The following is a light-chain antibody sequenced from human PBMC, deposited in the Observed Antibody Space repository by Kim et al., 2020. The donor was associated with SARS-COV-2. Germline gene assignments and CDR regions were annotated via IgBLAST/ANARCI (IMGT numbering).Light chain of an antibody. CDR1: SGYSNYK. Sequence: TCTLSSGYSNYKVDWYQQRPGKGPRFVMRVGTGGIVGSKGDGIPDRFSVLGSGLNRYLTIKNIQEEDESDYHCGADHGSGSNFLVVFGGGTKLTVL. CDR3: GADHGSGSNFLVV. CDR2: VGTGGIVG. J-gene: IGLJ2*01. V-gene: IGLV9-49*01.